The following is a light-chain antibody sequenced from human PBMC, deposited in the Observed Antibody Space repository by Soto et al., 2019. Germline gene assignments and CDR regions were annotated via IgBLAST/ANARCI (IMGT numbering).Light chain of an antibody. Sequence: DRQMSLSPYCLRAFEENRVAIACRASQSISNHLPWYQQKPGKAPKLLIFAASSLQSGVPSRFSGSSSGADYTHTTCNMQPEDFPTYYSQQSYSNPPTLGQGTKVDIK. CDR3: QQSYSNPPT. V-gene: IGKV1-39*01. CDR1: QSISNH. J-gene: IGKJ1*01. CDR2: AAS.